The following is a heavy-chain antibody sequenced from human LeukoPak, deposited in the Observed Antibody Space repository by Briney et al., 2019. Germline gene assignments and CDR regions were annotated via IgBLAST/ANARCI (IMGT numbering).Heavy chain of an antibody. Sequence: GGSLRLSCAASGFTFSDYYMTWIRQAPGKGLEWISYISSSGSTIYYADSVRGQFTISRDNAKNSLYLQMNSLRAEDTAVYYCARDEYDILTDYDYWGQGILVAVSS. CDR3: ARDEYDILTDYDY. J-gene: IGHJ4*02. CDR2: ISSSGSTI. D-gene: IGHD3-9*01. CDR1: GFTFSDYY. V-gene: IGHV3-11*04.